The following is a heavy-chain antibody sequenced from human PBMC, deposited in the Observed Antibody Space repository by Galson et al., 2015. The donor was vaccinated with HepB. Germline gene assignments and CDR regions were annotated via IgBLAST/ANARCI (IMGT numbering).Heavy chain of an antibody. CDR3: AKNPSRAAFDC. CDR2: ITASGGGT. V-gene: IGHV3-23*01. CDR1: GITFSSYA. Sequence: SLRLSCAASGITFSSYAMNWVRQAPGKGLEWVSGITASGGGTYYADSVKGRFTISRDTSKNTLYLQMDSLRDEDTAVYYCAKNPSRAAFDCSGQGTLVTVSS. J-gene: IGHJ4*02. D-gene: IGHD2-2*01.